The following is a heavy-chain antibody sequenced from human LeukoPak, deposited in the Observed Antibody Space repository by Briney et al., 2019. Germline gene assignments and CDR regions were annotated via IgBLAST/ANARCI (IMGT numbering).Heavy chain of an antibody. Sequence: ASETLSLTCAVYGGSFSDYFWSWIRQPPGKGLEWIGEISHSGSTTYNPSLRSRVTISGDTSKKQFSLKLSSVTAADTAVYYCVTYYYGSSAPKRNYWGQGILVTVSS. D-gene: IGHD3-22*01. CDR2: ISHSGST. V-gene: IGHV4-34*01. CDR3: VTYYYGSSAPKRNY. J-gene: IGHJ4*02. CDR1: GGSFSDYF.